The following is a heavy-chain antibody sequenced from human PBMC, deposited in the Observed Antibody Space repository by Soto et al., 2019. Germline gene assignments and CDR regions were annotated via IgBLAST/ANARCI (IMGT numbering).Heavy chain of an antibody. CDR1: GYTFTGYY. J-gene: IGHJ6*02. CDR2: INPNSGGT. Sequence: ASVKVSCKASGYTFTGYYMHWVRQAPGQGLEWMGWINPNSGGTNYAQKFQGWVTMTRDTSISTAYMELSRLRSDDTAVYYCARHLSYGSGSYYGMDVWGQGTTVTVSS. D-gene: IGHD3-10*01. V-gene: IGHV1-2*04. CDR3: ARHLSYGSGSYYGMDV.